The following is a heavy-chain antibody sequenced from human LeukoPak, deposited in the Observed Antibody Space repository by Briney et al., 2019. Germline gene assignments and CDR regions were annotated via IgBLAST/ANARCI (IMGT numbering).Heavy chain of an antibody. CDR1: GGTFSSYV. J-gene: IGHJ4*02. D-gene: IGHD6-19*01. CDR3: ARDLHSSGLFGY. CDR2: IIPLSNTP. V-gene: IGHV1-69*06. Sequence: SVKVSCKASGGTFSSYVINWVRQAPGQGLEWMGGIIPLSNTPNYAQKFQGRVTIIADKSTGTVSMELSSLRSEDTAVYYCARDLHSSGLFGYWGQGTLVTVSS.